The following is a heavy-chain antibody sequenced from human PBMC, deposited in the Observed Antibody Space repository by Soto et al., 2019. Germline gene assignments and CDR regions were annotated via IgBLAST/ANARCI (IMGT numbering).Heavy chain of an antibody. CDR1: GGSFSGYY. CDR2: INHSGST. J-gene: IGHJ4*02. Sequence: SETLSLTCAVYGGSFSGYYWSWIRQPPGKGLEWIGEINHSGSTNYNPSLKSRVTISVDTSKNQFSLKLSSVTAADTAVYYCARDFEESLLVPDDYWGQGTLVTVSS. V-gene: IGHV4-34*01. CDR3: ARDFEESLLVPDDY. D-gene: IGHD2-15*01.